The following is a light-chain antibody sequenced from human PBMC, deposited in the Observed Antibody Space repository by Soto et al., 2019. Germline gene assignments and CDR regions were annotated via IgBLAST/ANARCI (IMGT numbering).Light chain of an antibody. CDR2: GAS. CDR3: QQYNNWPRT. CDR1: QSVSSN. Sequence: EIVMTQSPATLSVSPGERATLSCRASQSVSSNLAWYQQKPGQAPRLLIYGASTRATGIPARFSGSGSGTEFTLPISSLQSEDFAVDYCQQYNNWPRTFGQGTKVEIK. J-gene: IGKJ1*01. V-gene: IGKV3-15*01.